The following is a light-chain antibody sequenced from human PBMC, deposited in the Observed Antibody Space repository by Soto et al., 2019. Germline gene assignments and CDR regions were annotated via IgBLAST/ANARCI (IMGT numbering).Light chain of an antibody. CDR2: VNSDASH. Sequence: QPVLTQSPSASASLGASVKLTCTLSSGHSNYAIAWHQQQPEKGPRYLMKVNSDASHRQGDGIPDRFAVSSSGAQRYLTIASLQSEDEADYYCQTWGTGIRVFGTGTKLTVL. CDR3: QTWGTGIRV. CDR1: SGHSNYA. V-gene: IGLV4-69*01. J-gene: IGLJ1*01.